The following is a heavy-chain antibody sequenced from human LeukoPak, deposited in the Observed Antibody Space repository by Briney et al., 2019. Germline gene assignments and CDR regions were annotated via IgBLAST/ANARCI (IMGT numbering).Heavy chain of an antibody. J-gene: IGHJ4*02. CDR3: AKVTYGSGTYGAFDY. CDR2: ISGSGDNT. V-gene: IGHV3-23*01. D-gene: IGHD3-10*01. CDR1: GFTFSSHG. Sequence: GGTLRLSCAASGFTFSSHGMSWVRQAPGKGLEWVSTISGSGDNTYYADSVKGRFTISRDNSKNTLYLQMNSLRAEDTAVYYCAKVTYGSGTYGAFDYWGQGTLVTVSS.